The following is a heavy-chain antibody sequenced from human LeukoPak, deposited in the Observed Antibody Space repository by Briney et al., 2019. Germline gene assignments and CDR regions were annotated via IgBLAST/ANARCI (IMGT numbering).Heavy chain of an antibody. J-gene: IGHJ4*02. CDR2: INPSGGTT. CDR3: ARAGIAAAGHRNSPFDY. Sequence: ASVKVSCKASGYTFTSYYMHWVRQAPGQGLEWMGIINPSGGTTSNAQKFQGRVTMTRDTSTSTVYMELSSLRSEDTAVYYCARAGIAAAGHRNSPFDYWGQGTLVTVSS. V-gene: IGHV1-46*01. CDR1: GYTFTSYY. D-gene: IGHD6-13*01.